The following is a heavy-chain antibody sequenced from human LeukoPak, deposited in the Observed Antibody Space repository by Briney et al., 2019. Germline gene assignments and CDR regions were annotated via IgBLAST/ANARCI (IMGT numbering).Heavy chain of an antibody. CDR3: ARRTRYGDYLDY. D-gene: IGHD4-17*01. J-gene: IGHJ4*02. Sequence: PSGTLSLTCAVSGGSISSSNWWSWVRQPPGKGLEWIGNIFYSGNTYYNPSLKSRVTISVDTSRNQFSLKLSSVTAADTAVYYCARRTRYGDYLDYWGQGTLLTVSS. V-gene: IGHV4-4*02. CDR1: GGSISSSNW. CDR2: IFYSGNT.